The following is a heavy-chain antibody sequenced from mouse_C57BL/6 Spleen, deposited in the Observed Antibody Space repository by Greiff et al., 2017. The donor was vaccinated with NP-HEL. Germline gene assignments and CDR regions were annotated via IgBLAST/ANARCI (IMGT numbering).Heavy chain of an antibody. Sequence: EVKLMESGGGLVKPGGSLKLSCAASGFTFSSYAMSWVRQTPEKRLEWVATISDGGSYTYYPDNVKGRFTISRDNAKNNLYLQMSHLKSEDTAMYYCARGLLDYWGQGTTLTVSS. CDR1: GFTFSSYA. V-gene: IGHV5-4*03. J-gene: IGHJ2*01. D-gene: IGHD2-3*01. CDR3: ARGLLDY. CDR2: ISDGGSYT.